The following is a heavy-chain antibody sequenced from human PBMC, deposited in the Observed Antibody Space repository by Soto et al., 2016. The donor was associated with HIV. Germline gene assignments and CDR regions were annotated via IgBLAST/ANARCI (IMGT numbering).Heavy chain of an antibody. CDR2: IIPIFGTA. CDR1: GGTFSSYA. CDR3: ARGSWEVRGVMYYFDS. Sequence: QVQLVQSGAEVKKPGSSVKVPCKASGGTFSSYATSWVRQAPGQGLEWMGGIIPIFGTANYAQKFQGRVTITADESTSTAYMELSSLRSEDTAVYYCARGSWEVRGVMYYFDSWGQGTLVIVSS. J-gene: IGHJ4*02. D-gene: IGHD3-10*01. V-gene: IGHV1-69*01.